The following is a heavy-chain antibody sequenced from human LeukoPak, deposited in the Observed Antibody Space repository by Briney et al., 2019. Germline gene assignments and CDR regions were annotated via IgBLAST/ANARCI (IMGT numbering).Heavy chain of an antibody. D-gene: IGHD4-23*01. V-gene: IGHV1-8*01. CDR2: MNPNSGNT. Sequence: ASVKVSCKASGYTFTSYDINWVRQATGQGLEWMGWMNPNSGNTGYAQKFQGRVTMTRDTSTSTVYMELSSLRSEDTAVYYCASCGGNPGAPDYWGQGTLVTVSS. CDR3: ASCGGNPGAPDY. J-gene: IGHJ4*02. CDR1: GYTFTSYD.